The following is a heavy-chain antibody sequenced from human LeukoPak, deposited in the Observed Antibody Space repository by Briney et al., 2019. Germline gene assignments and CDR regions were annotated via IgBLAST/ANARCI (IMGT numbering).Heavy chain of an antibody. J-gene: IGHJ4*02. Sequence: SETLSLTCTVSGGSISSYYRSWIRQPAGKGLEWIGRIYTSGSTNYNPSLNSRVSISVDKSKIQFSLTLGSVTAADPAVYYCARETTLGDYWGQGTLVTVSS. CDR2: IYTSGST. D-gene: IGHD1-1*01. V-gene: IGHV4-4*07. CDR1: GGSISSYY. CDR3: ARETTLGDY.